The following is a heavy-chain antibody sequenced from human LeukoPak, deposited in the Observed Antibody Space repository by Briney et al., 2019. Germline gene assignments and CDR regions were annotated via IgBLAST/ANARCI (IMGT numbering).Heavy chain of an antibody. CDR3: ARGGTYGSGRNQHTTLDY. D-gene: IGHD3-10*01. J-gene: IGHJ4*02. Sequence: SETLSLTCTVSGGSISNDYWSWIRQAAGQELEWVGRIYGRGTTNYNPSLKSRVTISLDKSKKEFSLNLNSVTAADTAVYYCARGGTYGSGRNQHTTLDYWGQGTLVTVSS. CDR2: IYGRGTT. V-gene: IGHV4-4*07. CDR1: GGSISNDY.